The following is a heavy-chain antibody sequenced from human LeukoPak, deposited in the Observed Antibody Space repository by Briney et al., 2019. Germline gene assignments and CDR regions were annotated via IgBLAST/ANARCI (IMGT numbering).Heavy chain of an antibody. D-gene: IGHD1-26*01. J-gene: IGHJ6*01. CDR2: ISGSGDNT. Sequence: GGSLRLSCAASGLTFSGFAMSCVRRTPGKGLEWVSGISGSGDNTLYADPVKGRFTISRDNSKNTLYLEMNSLRAEDTAIYYCAKMKGHPLPKYYMDVWGQGTTVTVSS. V-gene: IGHV3-23*01. CDR1: GLTFSGFA. CDR3: AKMKGHPLPKYYMDV.